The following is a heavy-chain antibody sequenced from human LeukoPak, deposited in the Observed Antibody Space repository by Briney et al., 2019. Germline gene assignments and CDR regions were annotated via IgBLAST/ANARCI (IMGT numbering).Heavy chain of an antibody. V-gene: IGHV3-23*01. D-gene: IGHD5-12*01. J-gene: IGHJ4*02. CDR2: SRGNGGRT. CDR1: GFTFSTYA. CDR3: AKADDTVATNFDS. Sequence: GGSLRLSCAASGFTFSTYAMSWVRQAPGKGLEWVSASRGNGGRTDYADSVEGRFTTSRDNSKNTVYLQMNSLRAEDTAVYYCAKADDTVATNFDSRGQGTLVTVSS.